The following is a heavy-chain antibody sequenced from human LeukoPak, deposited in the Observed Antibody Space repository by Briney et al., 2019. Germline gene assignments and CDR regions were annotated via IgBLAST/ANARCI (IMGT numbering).Heavy chain of an antibody. Sequence: SETLSLTCTVSGGSISSGSYYWSWIRQPAGKGLEWIGRIYTSGSTNYNPSLKSRVTMSVDTSKNQFSLKLSSVTAADTAVYYCARSGSYGALGYFQHWGQGTLVTVSS. CDR3: ARSGSYGALGYFQH. CDR1: GGSISSGSYY. D-gene: IGHD1-26*01. CDR2: IYTSGST. J-gene: IGHJ1*01. V-gene: IGHV4-61*02.